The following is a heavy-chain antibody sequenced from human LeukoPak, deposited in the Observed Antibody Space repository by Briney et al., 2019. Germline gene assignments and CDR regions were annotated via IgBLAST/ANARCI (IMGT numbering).Heavy chain of an antibody. CDR1: GGSISSSNW. CDR3: ARDRVEYSSWSIDY. D-gene: IGHD6-6*01. J-gene: IGHJ4*02. V-gene: IGHV4-4*02. Sequence: PSETLSLTRAVSGGSISSSNWWSWVRQPPGKGLEWIGEIYHSGTTNYNPSLKSRVTISVDTSKNQFSLKLSSVTAADTAVYYCARDRVEYSSWSIDYWGQGTLVTVSS. CDR2: IYHSGTT.